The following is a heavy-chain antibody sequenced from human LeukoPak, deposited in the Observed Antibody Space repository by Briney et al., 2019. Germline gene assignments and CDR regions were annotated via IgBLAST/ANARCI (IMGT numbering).Heavy chain of an antibody. Sequence: VASVKVSCKASGYTFTGYYMHWVRQAPGQGLEWMGWINPNSGGTNYAQKFQGRVTMTRDTSISTAYMELSRLRSDDTAVYYCARGSSYDSSGYYTDAFDIWGQGTMVTVSS. J-gene: IGHJ3*02. V-gene: IGHV1-2*02. CDR2: INPNSGGT. D-gene: IGHD3-22*01. CDR3: ARGSSYDSSGYYTDAFDI. CDR1: GYTFTGYY.